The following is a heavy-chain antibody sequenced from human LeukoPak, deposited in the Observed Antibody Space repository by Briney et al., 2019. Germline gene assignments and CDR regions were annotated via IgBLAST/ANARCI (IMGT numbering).Heavy chain of an antibody. CDR1: GYTFTSYG. D-gene: IGHD4-23*01. V-gene: IGHV1-18*01. CDR3: AGVGEVDYGGTGVYYYYMDV. J-gene: IGHJ6*03. Sequence: ASVKVSCKASGYTFTSYGISWVRQAPGQGLEWMGWISAYNGNTNYAQKLQGRVTMTTDTSTSTAYMELSSLRSEDTAVYYCAGVGEVDYGGTGVYYYYMDVWGKGTTVTISS. CDR2: ISAYNGNT.